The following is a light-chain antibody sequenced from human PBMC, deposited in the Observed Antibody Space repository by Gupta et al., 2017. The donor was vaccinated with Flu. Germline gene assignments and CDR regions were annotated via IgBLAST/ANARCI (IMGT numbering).Light chain of an antibody. V-gene: IGKV1-39*01. Sequence: SLSASVGDRVTITCRARQNINTYLNWYQQSPGKPPKLLIHGASRLQRGVPSRFSGSGSGTHVTLTINSLQHEDFATYYCQQSYTTPGTFTFGPGT. CDR1: QNINTY. J-gene: IGKJ3*01. CDR3: QQSYTTPGTFT. CDR2: GAS.